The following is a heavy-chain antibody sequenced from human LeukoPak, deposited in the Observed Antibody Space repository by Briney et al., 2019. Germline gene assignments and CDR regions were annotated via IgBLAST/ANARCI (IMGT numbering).Heavy chain of an antibody. D-gene: IGHD5-18*01. CDR1: GGSISSYY. Sequence: SGTLSLTCTVSGGSISSYYWSWIRQPAGKGLEWIGRIYTSGSTNYNPSLKNRVTMSVDTSKNQFSLKLSSVTAADTAVYYCARDTWGYSYGFDAFDIWGQGTMVTVSS. V-gene: IGHV4-4*07. CDR3: ARDTWGYSYGFDAFDI. CDR2: IYTSGST. J-gene: IGHJ3*02.